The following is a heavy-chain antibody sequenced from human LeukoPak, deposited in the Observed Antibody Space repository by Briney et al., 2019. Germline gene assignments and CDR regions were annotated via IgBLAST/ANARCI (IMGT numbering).Heavy chain of an antibody. J-gene: IGHJ6*02. CDR3: ARVVVVPAAIGLNYYYGMDV. CDR1: GGSISSSSYY. CDR2: IYYSGST. Sequence: SETLSLTCTVSGGSISSSSYYWGWIRQPPGKGLEWIGSIYYSGSTYYNPSLKSRVTISVDTSKNQFSLKLGSVTAADTAMYYGARVVVVPAAIGLNYYYGMDVWGQGTTVTVSS. D-gene: IGHD2-2*02. V-gene: IGHV4-39*01.